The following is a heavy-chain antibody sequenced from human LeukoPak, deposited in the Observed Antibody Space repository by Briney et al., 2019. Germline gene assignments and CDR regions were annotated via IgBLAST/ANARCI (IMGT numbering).Heavy chain of an antibody. J-gene: IGHJ3*02. CDR3: ARGGKVMITMVRGALASRDAFDI. V-gene: IGHV1-2*02. Sequence: ASVKVSCKASGGTFSSYAISWVRQAPGQGLEWMGWINLNSGGTNYAQKFQGRVTTTRDTSISTAYMELSRLRSDDTAVYYCARGGKVMITMVRGALASRDAFDIWGQGTMVTVSS. CDR2: INLNSGGT. D-gene: IGHD3-10*01. CDR1: GGTFSSYA.